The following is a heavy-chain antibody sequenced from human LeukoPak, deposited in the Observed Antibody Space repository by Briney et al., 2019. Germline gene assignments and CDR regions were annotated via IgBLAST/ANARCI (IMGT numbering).Heavy chain of an antibody. D-gene: IGHD6-13*01. J-gene: IGHJ6*03. Sequence: SETLSLTCAVYGGSFSGYYWSWIRQPPGKGLEWIGEINHSGSTNYNPSLKSRVTISVDTSKKQFSLKLSSVTAADTAVHYCARGGGSSWYEVRHYYYYMDVWGKGTTVTVSS. CDR2: INHSGST. CDR1: GGSFSGYY. V-gene: IGHV4-34*01. CDR3: ARGGGSSWYEVRHYYYYMDV.